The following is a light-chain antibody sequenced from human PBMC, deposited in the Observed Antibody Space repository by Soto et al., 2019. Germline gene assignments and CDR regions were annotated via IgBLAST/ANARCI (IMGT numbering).Light chain of an antibody. CDR3: QQYGSSPRT. J-gene: IGKJ1*01. CDR2: STS. CDR1: QSVTSPF. V-gene: IGKV3-20*01. Sequence: EIVLTQAPGTLSLSPGERVTLSCRASQSVTSPFLAWYQQKPGQPPRLLIYSTSGRATGIPDRFSGSGSGTDFTLTISSLEPEDSAVYYCQQYGSSPRTFGQGTNVEV.